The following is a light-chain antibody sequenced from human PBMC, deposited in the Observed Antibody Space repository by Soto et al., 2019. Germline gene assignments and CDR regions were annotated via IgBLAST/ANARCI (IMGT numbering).Light chain of an antibody. CDR3: QQRINWPPLYT. CDR2: DAS. J-gene: IGKJ2*01. Sequence: EIVLTQSPATLSLSPGERAILFCRASQSVDSYLAWYQQKPGQAPRLLIYDASNRATGIPARFSGSGSGTDFTLTISSLEPEDFAVYYCQQRINWPPLYTFGQGTKLEIK. V-gene: IGKV3-11*01. CDR1: QSVDSY.